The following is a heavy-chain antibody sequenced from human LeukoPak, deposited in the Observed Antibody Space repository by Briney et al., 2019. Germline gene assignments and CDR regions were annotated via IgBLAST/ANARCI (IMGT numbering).Heavy chain of an antibody. V-gene: IGHV3-48*03. CDR3: AKRTGRDTRDY. J-gene: IGHJ4*02. CDR2: ISTTGSTM. Sequence: GGSLRLSCAASGFTFSSYEMNWVRQAPGKGLEWVSYISTTGSTMYYADSVKGRFTISRDNAKNTLYLQMNSLRAEDTAVYYCAKRTGRDTRDYWGQGTLVTVSS. D-gene: IGHD5-18*01. CDR1: GFTFSSYE.